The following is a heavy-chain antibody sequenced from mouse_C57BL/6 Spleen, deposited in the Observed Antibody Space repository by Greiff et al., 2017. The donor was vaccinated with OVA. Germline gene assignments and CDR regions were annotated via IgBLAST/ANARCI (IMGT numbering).Heavy chain of an antibody. J-gene: IGHJ2*01. D-gene: IGHD1-1*01. V-gene: IGHV1-19*01. CDR1: GYTFTDYY. CDR2: INPYNGGT. Sequence: EVKLMESGPVLVKPGASVKMSCKASGYTFTDYYMNWVKQSHGKSLEWIGVINPYNGGTSYNQKFKGKATLTVDKSSSTAYMELNSLTSEDSAVYYCARGSTVVVDYWGQGTTLTVSS. CDR3: ARGSTVVVDY.